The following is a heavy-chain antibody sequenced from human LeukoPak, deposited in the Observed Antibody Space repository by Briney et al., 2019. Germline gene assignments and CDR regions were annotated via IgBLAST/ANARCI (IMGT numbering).Heavy chain of an antibody. D-gene: IGHD6-13*01. CDR1: GYTFTSYG. CDR3: ARPGGRAAGFDY. J-gene: IGHJ4*02. Sequence: ASVKVSCKASGYTFTSYGISWVRQAPGQGLEWMGWISTYDGNTDYAQNLQDRLTMTTHTSTSTAYMELRSLRSDDTAVYYCARPGGRAAGFDYWGQGTLVTVSS. CDR2: ISTYDGNT. V-gene: IGHV1-18*01.